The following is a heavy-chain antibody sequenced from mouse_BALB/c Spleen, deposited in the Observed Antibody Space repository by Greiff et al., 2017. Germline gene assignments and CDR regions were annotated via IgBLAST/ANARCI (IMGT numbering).Heavy chain of an antibody. J-gene: IGHJ4*01. V-gene: IGHV14-3*02. CDR2: IDPANGNT. D-gene: IGHD1-1*01. Sequence: DVKLQESGAELVKPGASVKLSCTASGFNIKDTYMHWVKQRPEQGLEWIGRIDPANGNTKYDPKFQGKATITADTSSNTAYLQLSSLTSEDTAVYYCARLLHYAMDYWGQGTSVTVSS. CDR3: ARLLHYAMDY. CDR1: GFNIKDTY.